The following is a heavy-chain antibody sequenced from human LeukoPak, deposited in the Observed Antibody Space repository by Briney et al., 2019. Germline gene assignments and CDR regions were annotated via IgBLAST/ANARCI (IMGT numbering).Heavy chain of an antibody. CDR2: ISYDGSNK. V-gene: IGHV3-30*03. J-gene: IGHJ4*02. D-gene: IGHD5-12*01. CDR1: GFTFSSYG. CDR3: TRDPDHTGYDLLDF. Sequence: GSLRLSCAASGFTFSSYGMHWVRQAPGKGLEWVAVISYDGSNKYYADSVKGRFTISRDNSKNTLYLQMNSLRAEDTAVYYCTRDPDHTGYDLLDFWGQGTLVTVSS.